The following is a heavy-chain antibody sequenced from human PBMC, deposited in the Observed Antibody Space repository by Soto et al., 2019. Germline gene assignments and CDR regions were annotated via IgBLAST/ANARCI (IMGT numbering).Heavy chain of an antibody. Sequence: GGSLRLSCAASGFTFSSAWMSWVRQAPGKGLEWVGRIKSKIEGGTIDYAAPVKGRFTISRDDSESTLYLQMTSLKTDDTAVYSCMTGVRSGYYKYWAQGALVTVSS. J-gene: IGHJ4*02. CDR2: IKSKIEGGTI. CDR1: GFTFSSAW. V-gene: IGHV3-15*01. CDR3: MTGVRSGYYKY. D-gene: IGHD3-3*01.